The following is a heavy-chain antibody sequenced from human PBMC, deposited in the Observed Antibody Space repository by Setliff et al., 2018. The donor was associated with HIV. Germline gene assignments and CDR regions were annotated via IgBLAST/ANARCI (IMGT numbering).Heavy chain of an antibody. V-gene: IGHV4-39*07. CDR3: ARASFWSGYYGY. CDR2: IYYSGST. D-gene: IGHD3-3*01. J-gene: IGHJ4*02. Sequence: PSETLSLTCTVSGGSISSSNYYWGWIRQPPGKGLEWIGSIYYSGSTYYNPSLKSRVTISVDTSKNQFSLKLSSVTAADTAVYYCARASFWSGYYGYWGQGTLVTVSS. CDR1: GGSISSSNYY.